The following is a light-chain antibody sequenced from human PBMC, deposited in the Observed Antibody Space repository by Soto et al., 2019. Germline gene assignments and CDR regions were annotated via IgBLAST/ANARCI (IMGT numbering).Light chain of an antibody. J-gene: IGKJ2*01. V-gene: IGKV4-1*01. CDR1: QSVLSSSNNKNY. Sequence: DIVMTQSPDSLAVSLGERATTNCKSSQSVLSSSNNKNYLIWYQQKPGQPPKLLIYWASTRQSGVPDRFSGSGSGTDFTLTISSLQSEDVAVYYCQHHFGPPYTFGQGTKLQIK. CDR3: QHHFGPPYT. CDR2: WAS.